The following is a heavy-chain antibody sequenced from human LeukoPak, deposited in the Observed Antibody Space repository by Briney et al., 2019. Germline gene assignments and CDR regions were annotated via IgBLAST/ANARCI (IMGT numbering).Heavy chain of an antibody. CDR2: IIPILGIA. D-gene: IGHD1-7*01. CDR3: ARVLELPDY. CDR1: GGTFSSYA. Sequence: GAAVKVSCKASGGTFSSYAISWVRQAPGQGLAWMGRIIPILGIANYAQKFQGRVTITADKSKSTAYMELSSLRSEDTAVYYCARVLELPDYWGQGTLVTVSS. J-gene: IGHJ4*02. V-gene: IGHV1-69*04.